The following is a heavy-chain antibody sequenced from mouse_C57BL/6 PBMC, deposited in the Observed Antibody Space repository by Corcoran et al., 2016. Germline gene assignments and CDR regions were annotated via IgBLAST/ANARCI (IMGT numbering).Heavy chain of an antibody. V-gene: IGHV1-81*01. J-gene: IGHJ1*03. Sequence: QVQLQQSGAELARPGASVKLSCKASGYTFTSYGISWVKQRTGQGLEWIGEIYPRSGNTYYNEKFKGKATLTADKSSSTAYMELRSLTSEDSAVYFCAAGPYWYFDVWGTGTTVTVSS. CDR3: AAGPYWYFDV. D-gene: IGHD4-1*01. CDR1: GYTFTSYG. CDR2: IYPRSGNT.